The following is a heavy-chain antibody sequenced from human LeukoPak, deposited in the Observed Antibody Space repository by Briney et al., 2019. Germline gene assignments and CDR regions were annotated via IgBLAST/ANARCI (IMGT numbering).Heavy chain of an antibody. D-gene: IGHD1/OR15-1a*01. CDR2: IYYSGST. CDR3: ARNKPLDPFDI. V-gene: IGHV4-59*01. CDR1: GGSISTYY. J-gene: IGHJ3*02. Sequence: SATLSLTCTVSGGSISTYYWSWIRQPPGKGLEWIGYIYYSGSTYYNPSLRSRVTISVDTSKNQFSLKLNGVTAADTAVYYCARNKPLDPFDIWGQGTMVTVSS.